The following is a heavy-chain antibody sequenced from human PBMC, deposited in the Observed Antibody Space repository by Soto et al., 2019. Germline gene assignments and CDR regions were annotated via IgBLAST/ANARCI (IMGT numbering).Heavy chain of an antibody. D-gene: IGHD4-17*01. CDR2: IYYSGST. V-gene: IGHV4-30-4*01. Sequence: QVQLQESGPGLVKPSQTLSLTCTVSGGSISSGDYYWSWIRQPPGKGLEWIGYIYYSGSTYYNPSLKSRVTISVDTSKNQCSLKLSSVTAADTAVYYCARDAHDYGDYGSFWFDPWGQGTLVTVSS. CDR3: ARDAHDYGDYGSFWFDP. J-gene: IGHJ5*02. CDR1: GGSISSGDYY.